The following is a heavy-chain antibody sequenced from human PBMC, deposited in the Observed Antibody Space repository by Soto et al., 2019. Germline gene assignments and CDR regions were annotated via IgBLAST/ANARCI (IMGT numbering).Heavy chain of an antibody. D-gene: IGHD3-22*01. V-gene: IGHV3-30-3*01. CDR1: GFTFSSYA. J-gene: IGHJ4*02. CDR2: ISYDGSNK. CDR3: ARAGSGYSDY. Sequence: PGGSLRLSCAASGFTFSSYAMHWVRQAPGKGLEWVAVISYDGSNKYYADSVKGRFTISRDNSKNTLYLQMNSLRAEDTAVYYCARAGSGYSDYWGQGTLVTVSS.